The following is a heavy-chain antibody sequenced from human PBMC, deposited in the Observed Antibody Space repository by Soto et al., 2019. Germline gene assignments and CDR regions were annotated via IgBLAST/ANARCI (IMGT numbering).Heavy chain of an antibody. CDR1: GFTFSSYG. Sequence: GGSLRLSCAASGFTFSSYGMHWVRQAPGKGLEWVAVISYDGSNKYYADSVKGRFTISRDNSKNTLYLQMNSLRAEDTAVYYCAKDFAAGDYYYDSSGYSGGFDYWGQGTLVTVSS. V-gene: IGHV3-30*18. CDR2: ISYDGSNK. D-gene: IGHD3-22*01. CDR3: AKDFAAGDYYYDSSGYSGGFDY. J-gene: IGHJ4*02.